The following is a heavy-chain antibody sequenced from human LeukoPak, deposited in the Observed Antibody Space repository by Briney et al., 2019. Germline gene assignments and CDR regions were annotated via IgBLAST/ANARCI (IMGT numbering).Heavy chain of an antibody. CDR3: AREPPILRWLQQLDY. CDR2: ISSSGSTI. V-gene: IGHV3-11*04. CDR1: GFTFSDYY. D-gene: IGHD5-24*01. J-gene: IGHJ4*02. Sequence: GGSLRLSCAASGFTFSDYYMSWIRQAPGKGLEWVSYISSSGSTIYYADSVKGRFTISRDSAKNSLYLQMNSLRAEDTAVYYCAREPPILRWLQQLDYWGQGTLVTVSS.